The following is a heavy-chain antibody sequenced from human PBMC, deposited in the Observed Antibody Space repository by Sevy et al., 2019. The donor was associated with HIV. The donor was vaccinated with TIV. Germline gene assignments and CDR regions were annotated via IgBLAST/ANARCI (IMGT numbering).Heavy chain of an antibody. V-gene: IGHV4-28*01. CDR3: ARNRVRSSGRRLDAFDI. D-gene: IGHD3-22*01. Sequence: SETPSLTCAVSGYSISSSNWWGWIRQPPGKGLEWIGYIYYSGRTYHNPSLKSRVSMSVDTSKNQFSLKLSSVTAVDTAVYYCARNRVRSSGRRLDAFDIWGQGTMVTVSS. CDR2: IYYSGRT. J-gene: IGHJ3*02. CDR1: GYSISSSNW.